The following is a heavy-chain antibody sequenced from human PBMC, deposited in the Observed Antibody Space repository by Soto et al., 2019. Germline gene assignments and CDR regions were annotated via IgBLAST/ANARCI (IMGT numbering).Heavy chain of an antibody. D-gene: IGHD2-2*02. CDR3: ARGEGYCSSTSCHRYYFDY. Sequence: EVQLVESGGGLVQPGGSLRLSCAASGFTVTSNYMSWVRQAPGKGLEWVSVIYSGNSTYYADSVKGRFTISRHNSQNTLYLQMNSLRAEDMGVYYCARGEGYCSSTSCHRYYFDYWGQGTLVTVSS. J-gene: IGHJ4*02. V-gene: IGHV3-53*04. CDR2: IYSGNST. CDR1: GFTVTSNY.